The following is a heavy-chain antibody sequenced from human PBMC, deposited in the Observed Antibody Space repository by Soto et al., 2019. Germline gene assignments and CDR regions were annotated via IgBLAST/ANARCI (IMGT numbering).Heavy chain of an antibody. CDR3: AHRGITKVVVREYNWFDP. CDR2: IYWDDDK. J-gene: IGHJ5*02. CDR1: GSSLSTSGVG. D-gene: IGHD2-15*01. V-gene: IGHV2-5*02. Sequence: QITLKESGPTLVKPTQTLTLTCTFSGSSLSTSGVGVGWIRQPPGKALEWLALIYWDDDKRYSPSLKSRLTITKDTSKNQVVLTMTNMDPVDTATYYCAHRGITKVVVREYNWFDPWGQGTLVTVSS.